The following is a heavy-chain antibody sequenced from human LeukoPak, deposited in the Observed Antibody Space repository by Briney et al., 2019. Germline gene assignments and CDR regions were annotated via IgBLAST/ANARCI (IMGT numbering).Heavy chain of an antibody. D-gene: IGHD3-10*01. CDR1: GGSFSGYY. Sequence: PSETLSLTCAVYGGSFSGYYWSWIRQPPGKGLEWIGEINHSGSTNYNPSLKSRVTISVDTSKNNFSLKLSSVTAADTAVYYCARGSGVLYFDYWGQGTLVTVSS. CDR2: INHSGST. V-gene: IGHV4-34*01. J-gene: IGHJ4*02. CDR3: ARGSGVLYFDY.